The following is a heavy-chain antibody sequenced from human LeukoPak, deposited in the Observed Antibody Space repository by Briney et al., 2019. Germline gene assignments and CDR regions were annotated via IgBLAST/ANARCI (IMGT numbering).Heavy chain of an antibody. CDR3: ANTKGYPYYFDY. J-gene: IGHJ4*02. D-gene: IGHD2-8*01. Sequence: PGGSLRLSCAASGFTFSSYAMSWVRQAPGKGLEWVSAISGSAGSTYYADSVKGRFTISRDNSKNTLYLQMNSLRAEDTAVYYCANTKGYPYYFDYWGQGTLVTVSS. V-gene: IGHV3-23*01. CDR1: GFTFSSYA. CDR2: ISGSAGST.